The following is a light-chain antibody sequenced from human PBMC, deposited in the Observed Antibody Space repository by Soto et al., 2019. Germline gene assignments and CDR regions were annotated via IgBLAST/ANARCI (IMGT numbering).Light chain of an antibody. CDR1: QSISTY. V-gene: IGKV1-39*01. J-gene: IGKJ1*01. Sequence: DIQMTQSPSTLSASVGDRVTITCRASQSISTYLNWYQQKLGKAPTLLIYAASSLQSGVPSRFRGCGSGTDFTLTISNLQPEDVATYFCQQCYGSPRTFGQGTKVEI. CDR2: AAS. CDR3: QQCYGSPRT.